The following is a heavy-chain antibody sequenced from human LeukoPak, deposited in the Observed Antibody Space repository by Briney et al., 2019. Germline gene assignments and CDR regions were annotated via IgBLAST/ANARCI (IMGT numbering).Heavy chain of an antibody. J-gene: IGHJ4*02. CDR3: ARDDYGDFHFDY. Sequence: PSETLSLTCAVYGGSFSGYYWSWIRQPPGKGLEWIGYIYYSGSTNYNPSLKSRVTISVDTSKNQFSLKLSSVTAADTAVYYCARDDYGDFHFDYWGQGTLVTVSS. V-gene: IGHV4-59*01. CDR2: IYYSGST. D-gene: IGHD4-17*01. CDR1: GGSFSGYY.